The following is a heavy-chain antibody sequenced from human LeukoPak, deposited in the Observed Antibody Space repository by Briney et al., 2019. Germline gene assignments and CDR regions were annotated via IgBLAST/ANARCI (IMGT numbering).Heavy chain of an antibody. CDR1: GFTFSSYA. D-gene: IGHD6-13*01. J-gene: IGHJ4*02. V-gene: IGHV3-23*01. Sequence: GGSLRLSCAASGFTFSSYAMSWVRQAPGKGLEWVSTISGSGGSTYYADSVKGRFTISRDNSKNTLYLQMNSLRAEDTAIYHCAKRIAAAQPAYWGQGTLVTVSS. CDR3: AKRIAAAQPAY. CDR2: ISGSGGST.